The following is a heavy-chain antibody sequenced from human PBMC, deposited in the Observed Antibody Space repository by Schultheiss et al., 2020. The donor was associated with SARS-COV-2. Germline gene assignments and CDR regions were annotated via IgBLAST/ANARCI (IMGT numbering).Heavy chain of an antibody. V-gene: IGHV3-21*01. CDR1: GFTFSSYA. CDR2: ISSSSSYT. CDR3: ARPRDGYRGFIDY. D-gene: IGHD5-24*01. Sequence: GGSLRLSCAASGFTFSSYAMSWVRQAPGKGLEWVSSISSSSSYTNYADSVKGRFTISRDNAKNSLYLQMNSLRAEDTAVYYCARPRDGYRGFIDYWGQGTLVTVSS. J-gene: IGHJ4*02.